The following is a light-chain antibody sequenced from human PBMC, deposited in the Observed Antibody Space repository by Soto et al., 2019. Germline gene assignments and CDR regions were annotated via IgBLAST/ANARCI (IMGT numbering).Light chain of an antibody. V-gene: IGKV3D-15*01. Sequence: EVVMTQSPATLSVSPGERATLSCRASQTVRDNLGWYQQKPGQPPRLLIYGATTRATGIPARFSGSGSGTEFILTISSLQSEDFAVYYCHQYNNWPLTIGGGTKVEIK. CDR2: GAT. J-gene: IGKJ4*01. CDR3: HQYNNWPLT. CDR1: QTVRDN.